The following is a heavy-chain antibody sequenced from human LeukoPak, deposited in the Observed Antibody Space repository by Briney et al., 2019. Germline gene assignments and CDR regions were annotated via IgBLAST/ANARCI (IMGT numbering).Heavy chain of an antibody. D-gene: IGHD3-9*01. CDR1: GYTFTSYG. V-gene: IGHV1-18*01. CDR3: ARDRRVYDNLTGYFSSLFYY. J-gene: IGHJ4*02. CDR2: ISAYNGNT. Sequence: ASVKVSCKASGYTFTSYGISWVRQAPGQGLEWMGWISAYNGNTNYAQKLQGRVTMTTDTSTSTAYMELRSLRSDDTAVYYCARDRRVYDNLTGYFSSLFYYWGQGTLVTVSS.